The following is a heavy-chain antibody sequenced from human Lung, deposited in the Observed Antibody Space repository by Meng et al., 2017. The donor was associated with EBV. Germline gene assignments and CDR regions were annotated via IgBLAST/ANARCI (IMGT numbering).Heavy chain of an antibody. CDR1: GFSFRSYS. Sequence: VQVVESGVGLCNRGGSPRLSCAASGFSFRSYSMNWVRQAPGKGLEWVSSISSSSSYIYYADSVKGRFTISRDNAKNSLYLQMNSLRAEDTAVYYCAKDLLVGEWDPSYWGQGTLVTVSS. CDR3: AKDLLVGEWDPSY. D-gene: IGHD1-26*01. CDR2: ISSSSSYI. V-gene: IGHV3-21*01. J-gene: IGHJ4*02.